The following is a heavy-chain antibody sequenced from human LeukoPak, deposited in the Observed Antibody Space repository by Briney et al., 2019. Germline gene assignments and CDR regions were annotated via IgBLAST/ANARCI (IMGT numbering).Heavy chain of an antibody. J-gene: IGHJ4*02. CDR1: GGSFSGYY. Sequence: SETLSLTCAVYGGSFSGYYWSWIRQPPGKGLEWIGEINHSGSTNYNPSLKSRVTISVDMSKNQFSLKLSSVTAADTAVYYCASRSIVVVTAINFDYWGQGTLVTVSS. V-gene: IGHV4-34*01. CDR3: ASRSIVVVTAINFDY. CDR2: INHSGST. D-gene: IGHD2-21*02.